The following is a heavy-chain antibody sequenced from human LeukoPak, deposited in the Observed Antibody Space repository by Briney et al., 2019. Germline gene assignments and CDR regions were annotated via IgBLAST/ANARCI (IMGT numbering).Heavy chain of an antibody. CDR2: IWYDGSNK. CDR3: AKGAVAGPGGVYYFDY. CDR1: GFTFSSYG. J-gene: IGHJ4*02. D-gene: IGHD6-19*01. Sequence: PGRSLRLSCAASGFTFSSYGMHWVRQAPGKGLEWVAVIWYDGSNKYYADSVKGRFTISRDNSKNTLYLQVNSLRAEDTAVYYCAKGAVAGPGGVYYFDYWGQGTLVTVSS. V-gene: IGHV3-33*06.